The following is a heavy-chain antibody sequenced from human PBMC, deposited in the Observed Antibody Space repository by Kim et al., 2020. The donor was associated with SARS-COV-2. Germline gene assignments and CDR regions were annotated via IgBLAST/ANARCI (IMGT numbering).Heavy chain of an antibody. CDR3: AGPGFYGSDRKGLDRRAQVGFGP. CDR1: GGSISGYY. CDR2: IYTSGIT. V-gene: IGHV4-4*07. Sequence: SETLSLTCTVSGGSISGYYWSWIRQPAGKGLEWIGRIYTSGITNYNPSLKSRVTMSVDTSENQFSLKLSSVTAADTAVFYCAGPGFYGSDRKGLDRRAQVGFGPWGEGTLVTVSS. D-gene: IGHD6-19*01. J-gene: IGHJ5*02.